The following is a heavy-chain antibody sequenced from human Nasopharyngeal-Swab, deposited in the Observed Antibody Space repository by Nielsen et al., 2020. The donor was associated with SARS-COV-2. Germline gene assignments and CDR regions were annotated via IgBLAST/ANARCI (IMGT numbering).Heavy chain of an antibody. V-gene: IGHV4-38-2*02. J-gene: IGHJ5*02. CDR3: AREVTIFGVVIPRNWFDP. CDR1: GYSISSGYY. Sequence: GSLRLSCTVSGYSISSGYYWGWIRQPPGKGLEWIGSIYHSGSTYYNPSLKSRVTISVDTSKNQFSLKLSSVTAADTAVYYCAREVTIFGVVIPRNWFDPWGQGTLVTVSS. CDR2: IYHSGST. D-gene: IGHD3-3*01.